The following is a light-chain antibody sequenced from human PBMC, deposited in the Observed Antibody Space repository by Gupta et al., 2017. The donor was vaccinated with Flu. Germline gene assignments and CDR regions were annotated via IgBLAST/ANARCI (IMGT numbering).Light chain of an antibody. Sequence: SLYASVGDRVTITCRTSQSIRSYLNWYKQKPGKAPKLLIYAASSWHSGVPSRFSGSGSGTDFTLTISSRQQEDFATYYCQQSDSYPSLTFGQGTRLEIK. J-gene: IGKJ5*01. CDR2: AAS. CDR1: QSIRSY. CDR3: QQSDSYPSLT. V-gene: IGKV1-39*01.